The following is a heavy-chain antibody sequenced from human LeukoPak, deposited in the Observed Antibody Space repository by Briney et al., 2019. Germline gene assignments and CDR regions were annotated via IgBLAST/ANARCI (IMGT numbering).Heavy chain of an antibody. CDR2: IQQDGSET. CDR3: ATYSGASHKTFDY. V-gene: IGHV3-7*01. Sequence: PGGSLRLSCAASGFTFNNYGMSWVRQAPGKGLEWVAYIQQDGSETYYVDSVRGRFTISRDNPNNSLYLQLKSLRAEDTAVYYCATYSGASHKTFDYWGQGTLVTVSS. J-gene: IGHJ4*02. D-gene: IGHD1-26*01. CDR1: GFTFNNYG.